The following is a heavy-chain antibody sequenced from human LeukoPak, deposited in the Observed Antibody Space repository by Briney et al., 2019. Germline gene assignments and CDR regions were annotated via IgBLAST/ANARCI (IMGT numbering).Heavy chain of an antibody. J-gene: IGHJ4*02. V-gene: IGHV3-23*01. D-gene: IGHD3-22*01. CDR2: ISGSGGST. CDR3: AKELYYYDSSGYYAFDY. Sequence: GGSLRLSCAASGFTFSSYAMSWVRQAPGKGLEWVSAISGSGGSTYYADSVKGRFTISRDNSKNTLYLQMNSLRAEDTAVYYCAKELYYYDSSGYYAFDYWGQGTLVTVSS. CDR1: GFTFSSYA.